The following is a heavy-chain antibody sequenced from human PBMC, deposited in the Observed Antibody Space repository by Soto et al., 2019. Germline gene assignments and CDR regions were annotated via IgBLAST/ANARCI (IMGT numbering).Heavy chain of an antibody. D-gene: IGHD1-1*01. CDR3: ARDEVKGNWNSLSYFDY. CDR2: ISSSGSTI. CDR1: GFTFSSYE. Sequence: GSLRLSCAASGFTFSSYEMNWVRQAPGKGLEWVSYISSSGSTIYYADSVKGRFTISRDNAKNSPYLQMNSLRAEDTAVYYCARDEVKGNWNSLSYFDYWGQGTLVTVSS. V-gene: IGHV3-48*03. J-gene: IGHJ4*02.